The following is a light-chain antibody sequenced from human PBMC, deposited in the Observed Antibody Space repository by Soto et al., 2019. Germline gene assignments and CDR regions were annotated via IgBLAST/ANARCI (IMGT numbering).Light chain of an antibody. Sequence: IVLTQSPGTLSLSPGERATLSCRASQSVSSNLAWYQQKPGQAPRLLIYDASTRATGIPARFSGSGSGTEFTLTISSLQSEDFAVYYCQQYTNWRTFGQGTKVDIK. V-gene: IGKV3-15*01. J-gene: IGKJ1*01. CDR3: QQYTNWRT. CDR1: QSVSSN. CDR2: DAS.